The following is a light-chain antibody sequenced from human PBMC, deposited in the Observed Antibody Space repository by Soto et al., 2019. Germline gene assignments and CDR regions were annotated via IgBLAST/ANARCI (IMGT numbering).Light chain of an antibody. CDR2: EVS. CDR3: TSYTSSITYV. CDR1: SSDVGGYNY. V-gene: IGLV2-14*01. Sequence: QSVLTQPASVSLSPGQSITMSCTGTSSDVGGYNYVSWYQQHPGKAPKLMIYEVSNRPSGASNRFSGSKSGNTASLTISGLQAEDEADYYCTSYTSSITYVFGTGTKVT. J-gene: IGLJ1*01.